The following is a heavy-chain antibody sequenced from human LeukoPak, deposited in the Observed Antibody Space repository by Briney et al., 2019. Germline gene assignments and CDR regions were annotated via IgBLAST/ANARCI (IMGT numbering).Heavy chain of an antibody. CDR3: ATRTSGGNY. V-gene: IGHV3-53*01. D-gene: IGHD3-10*01. CDR1: GFTVSSNY. J-gene: IGHJ4*02. CDR2: IYSGGST. Sequence: AGGSLRLSCAASGFTVSSNYMSWVRQAPGKGLEWVSLIYSGGSTYYADSVKSRFTISRDNSKNTLYLQMNSLRAEDTAVYYWATRTSGGNYWGQGTLVTVSS.